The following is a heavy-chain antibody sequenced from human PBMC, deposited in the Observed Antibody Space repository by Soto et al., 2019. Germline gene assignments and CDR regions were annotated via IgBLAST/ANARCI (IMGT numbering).Heavy chain of an antibody. D-gene: IGHD3-3*01. CDR3: ARHPLDDFWSGSSTYYFYY. J-gene: IGHJ4*02. CDR2: ISPRDSDT. Sequence: PGESLKISCKGSGYRFPNYWIGWVRQMPGKGLEWMGIISPRDSDTQYSPSFQGQVTISADTSSNTAYLQWSALKASDTAMYYCARHPLDDFWSGSSTYYFYYCGQGSRGTVS. CDR1: GYRFPNYW. V-gene: IGHV5-51*01.